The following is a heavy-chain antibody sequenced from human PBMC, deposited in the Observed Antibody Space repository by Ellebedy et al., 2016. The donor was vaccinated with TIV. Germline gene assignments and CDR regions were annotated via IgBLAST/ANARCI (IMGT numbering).Heavy chain of an antibody. CDR2: IIPIFGTA. CDR1: GGTFSSYA. Sequence: ASVKVSCKASGGTFSSYAISWVRQAPGQGLEWMGGIIPIFGTANYAQKFQGRVTITADESTSTAYMELSSLRSEDTAVYYCAREDPGAVAGTFDYWGQGTLVTVSS. J-gene: IGHJ4*02. D-gene: IGHD6-19*01. CDR3: AREDPGAVAGTFDY. V-gene: IGHV1-69*13.